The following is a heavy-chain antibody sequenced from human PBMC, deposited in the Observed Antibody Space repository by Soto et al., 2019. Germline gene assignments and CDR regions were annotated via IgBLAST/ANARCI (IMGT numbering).Heavy chain of an antibody. Sequence: PGGSLRLSCAAFGLTISGKKYVAWVRQAPGKGREWVSALYDVDGSFYADSVKGRFTTSSDSSKTTVYLQMNDLRPDDTAVYYCAAWHEREHAYDVWGQGTTVTV. CDR2: LYDVDGS. D-gene: IGHD1-1*01. J-gene: IGHJ3*01. CDR3: AAWHEREHAYDV. CDR1: GLTISGKKY. V-gene: IGHV3-53*01.